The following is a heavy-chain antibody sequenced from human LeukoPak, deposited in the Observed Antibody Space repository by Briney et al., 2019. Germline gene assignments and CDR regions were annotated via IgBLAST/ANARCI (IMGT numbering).Heavy chain of an antibody. Sequence: GGSLRLSCARSAFTFSSYAMSWVRHAPGNGLEWVSAISDTGATTYDADSVKGRFTISRDNSRSTLYLQMNSLRAEGTALYYCAKDTSIGRYCTNGVCSPFDYWGQGTLVTVSS. J-gene: IGHJ4*02. CDR3: AKDTSIGRYCTNGVCSPFDY. V-gene: IGHV3-23*01. D-gene: IGHD2-8*01. CDR2: ISDTGATT. CDR1: AFTFSSYA.